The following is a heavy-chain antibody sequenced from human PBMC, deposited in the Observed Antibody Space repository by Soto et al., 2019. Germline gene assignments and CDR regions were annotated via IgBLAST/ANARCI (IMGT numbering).Heavy chain of an antibody. J-gene: IGHJ4*02. CDR2: SDHSGIT. V-gene: IGHV4-34*01. D-gene: IGHD3-9*01. CDR3: ARVNSATTTRKPFDS. CDR1: GGSFSGYY. Sequence: QVQLDQWGAGLLKPSETLFLSCAVYGGSFSGYYWSWVRQPPGKGLEWIGESDHSGITNYNPSLKSRVIISVDTSKNQVSLTLTSVTAADTAVYYCARVNSATTTRKPFDSWGQGNLVTVSS.